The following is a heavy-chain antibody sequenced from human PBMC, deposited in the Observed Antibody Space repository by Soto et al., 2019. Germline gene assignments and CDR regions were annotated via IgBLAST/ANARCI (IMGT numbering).Heavy chain of an antibody. Sequence: QVQLVESGGGVVQPGRSLRLPCAVSGFTFSSYAMNWVRQAPGKGLEWVAFISYDGRDKYYADSVKGRFTISRDNSKNTLYLQMNNLTGEDTAVYYCARVSGRHRYYFDYWGQGTLVTVSP. CDR2: ISYDGRDK. V-gene: IGHV3-30*04. CDR1: GFTFSSYA. D-gene: IGHD1-1*01. CDR3: ARVSGRHRYYFDY. J-gene: IGHJ4*02.